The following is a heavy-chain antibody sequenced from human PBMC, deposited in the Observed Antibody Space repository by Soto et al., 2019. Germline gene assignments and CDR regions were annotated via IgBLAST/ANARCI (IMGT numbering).Heavy chain of an antibody. Sequence: GSLRLSCAASGFTFNTCAMTWVRQAPGKGLEWVSSISGTGANTFYADSVKGRFTISRDNSKNTLYLQMNSLRAEDTAVYYCASREVTSDYSDYWGQGTLVTVSS. CDR3: ASREVTSDYSDY. CDR1: GFTFNTCA. J-gene: IGHJ4*02. CDR2: ISGTGANT. V-gene: IGHV3-23*01. D-gene: IGHD3-10*01.